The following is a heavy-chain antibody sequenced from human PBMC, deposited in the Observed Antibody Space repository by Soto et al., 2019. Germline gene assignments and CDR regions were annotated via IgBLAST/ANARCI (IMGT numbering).Heavy chain of an antibody. CDR3: VKGDLDTDVANIPDAFDF. CDR2: ISYDGNNK. Sequence: GGSLRLSCEASGFIFSDFGMHWVRQAPGKGLEWVAVISYDGNNKYYAQSVKGRFTISRDNSKNTLFLNMDSLRPEDTAVYHCVKGDLDTDVANIPDAFDFWGQGTPVTV. CDR1: GFIFSDFG. D-gene: IGHD5-12*01. V-gene: IGHV3-30*18. J-gene: IGHJ3*01.